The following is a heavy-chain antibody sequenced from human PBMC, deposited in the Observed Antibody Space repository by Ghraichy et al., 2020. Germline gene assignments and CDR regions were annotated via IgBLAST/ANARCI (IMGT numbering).Heavy chain of an antibody. Sequence: GGSLRLSCAASGFNFNNYNMHWLRQVPGRGLEWLAVLWFDGFNGFYADSVKGRFTISRDNSKDTLYLQMNSLRAEDTAVYYCARENELSNINWFDPWGQGTLVTVSS. CDR2: LWFDGFNG. CDR1: GFNFNNYN. CDR3: ARENELSNINWFDP. V-gene: IGHV3-33*01. D-gene: IGHD1-1*01. J-gene: IGHJ5*02.